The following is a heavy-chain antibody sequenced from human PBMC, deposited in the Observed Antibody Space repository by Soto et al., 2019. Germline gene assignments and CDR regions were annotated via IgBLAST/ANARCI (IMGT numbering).Heavy chain of an antibody. D-gene: IGHD6-19*01. CDR3: AKTETGGTSGWCGY. CDR2: ISSDGSNQ. J-gene: IGHJ1*01. V-gene: IGHV3-30*18. Sequence: QVQLVESGGGVVQPGRSLRLSCAASGFTFSDYGTHWVRQAPGKGLEWVAVISSDGSNQYCADSVKGRFTISSDNSKGTLSLHLSGLRTDETAVYYCAKTETGGTSGWCGYWGQGTLVIVSS. CDR1: GFTFSDYG.